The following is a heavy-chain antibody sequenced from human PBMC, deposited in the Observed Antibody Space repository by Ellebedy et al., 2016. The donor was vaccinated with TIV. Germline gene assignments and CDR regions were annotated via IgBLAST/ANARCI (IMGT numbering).Heavy chain of an antibody. J-gene: IGHJ5*02. D-gene: IGHD7-27*01. V-gene: IGHV3-49*03. CDR1: GFTLGDYA. Sequence: PGGSLRLSCTGSGFTLGDYAMSWFRQAPGKGLEWVGFIRSKAYGGTTEYAASVKGRFTISRDDSKSIVYLKMNSLKSEDTAVYYCSRDLNWEAWFDPWGQGTLVTVSS. CDR2: IRSKAYGGTT. CDR3: SRDLNWEAWFDP.